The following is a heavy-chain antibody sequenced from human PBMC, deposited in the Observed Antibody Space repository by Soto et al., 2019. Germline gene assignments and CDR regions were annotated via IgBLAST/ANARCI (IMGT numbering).Heavy chain of an antibody. D-gene: IGHD3-22*01. V-gene: IGHV4-59*01. CDR3: ARERIHYDSSLDY. CDR2: IFSSGNT. Sequence: SETLSLTCTVSGASISPYYWTWIRQPPGKGLEWIGYIFSSGNTNYNPSLKSRVTISVDTSKNQFSLKLSSVTAADTAVYYCARERIHYDSSLDYWGQGTLVTVSS. CDR1: GASISPYY. J-gene: IGHJ4*02.